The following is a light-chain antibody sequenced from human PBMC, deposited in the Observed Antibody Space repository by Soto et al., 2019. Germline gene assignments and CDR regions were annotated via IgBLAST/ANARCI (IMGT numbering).Light chain of an antibody. V-gene: IGLV2-8*01. J-gene: IGLJ2*01. CDR3: FLSYSGARPVV. CDR1: SSDVGGYNF. Sequence: QSVLTQPPSASGSPGQSVTISCTGTSSDVGGYNFVSWYQQHPGKAPQLIIYEVTKRPSGVPDRFSGSKSGNTASLTVSGLQAEDEADYYCFLSYSGARPVVFGGGTKLTVL. CDR2: EVT.